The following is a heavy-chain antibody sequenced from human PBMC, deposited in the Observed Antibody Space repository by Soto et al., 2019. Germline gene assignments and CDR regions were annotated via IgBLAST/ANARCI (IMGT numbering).Heavy chain of an antibody. CDR1: GGSINSGPYS. CDR3: ARVRGYCAFSGCNGDYAMDV. Sequence: QLQLQESGPGLVKPSETLSLTCTVSGGSINSGPYSWGWIRQPPGKGLEWIGTFYYSGSTHHNPSMESLVIISVGASKNQFSVKVRSVTDADTAVYYSARVRGYCAFSGCNGDYAMDVWGRGTTVTVSS. J-gene: IGHJ6*02. V-gene: IGHV4-39*01. D-gene: IGHD5-12*01. CDR2: FYYSGST.